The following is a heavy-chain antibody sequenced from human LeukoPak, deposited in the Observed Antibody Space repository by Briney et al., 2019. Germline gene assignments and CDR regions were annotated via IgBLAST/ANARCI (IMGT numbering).Heavy chain of an antibody. CDR1: GGTFSSYA. V-gene: IGHV1-69*13. D-gene: IGHD3-10*01. J-gene: IGHJ3*02. CDR2: IIPIFGTA. CDR3: ARDLWFGELLSRHDAFDI. Sequence: ASVKVSCKASGGTFSSYAISRVRQAPGQGLEWMGGIIPIFGTANYAQKFQGRVTITADESTSTAYMELSSLRSEDTAVYYCARDLWFGELLSRHDAFDIWGQGTMVTVSS.